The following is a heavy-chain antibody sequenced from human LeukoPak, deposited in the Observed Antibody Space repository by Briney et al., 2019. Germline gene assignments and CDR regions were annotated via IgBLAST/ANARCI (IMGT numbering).Heavy chain of an antibody. J-gene: IGHJ3*02. CDR2: ISAKNGNT. V-gene: IGHV1-18*01. Sequence: RASVKVSCKASGHTFMNYGVSWVRQAPGQGLEWMGWISAKNGNTNYAQNFQGRVTMTTHSSTNTASMELMSLRSNDTAVYWCASRSSGRGGDAFDIWGQGTMVIVSS. CDR3: ASRSSGRGGDAFDI. CDR1: GHTFMNYG. D-gene: IGHD6-19*01.